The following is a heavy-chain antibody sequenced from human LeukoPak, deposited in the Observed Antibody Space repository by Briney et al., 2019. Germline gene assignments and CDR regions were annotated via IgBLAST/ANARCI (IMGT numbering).Heavy chain of an antibody. Sequence: SETLSLTCAVYGGSFSGYYWSWIRQPPGKGLEWIGEINHSGSTNYNPSFKSRVTISVDTSKNQFSLKLSSVTAADTAVYYCARVIYSYGFATYFDYWGQGTLVTVSS. V-gene: IGHV4-34*01. J-gene: IGHJ4*02. D-gene: IGHD5-18*01. CDR2: INHSGST. CDR3: ARVIYSYGFATYFDY. CDR1: GGSFSGYY.